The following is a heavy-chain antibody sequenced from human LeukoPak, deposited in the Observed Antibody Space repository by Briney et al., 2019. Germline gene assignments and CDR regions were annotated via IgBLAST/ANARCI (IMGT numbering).Heavy chain of an antibody. CDR1: GFTFSSYW. CDR2: ISEDGSEK. J-gene: IGHJ3*02. CDR3: ARNGGIQTFDI. D-gene: IGHD4-23*01. Sequence: GGSLRLSCAASGFTFSSYWMSWVRQAPGKGLEWVANISEDGSEKYYVDSVKGRFTISRDNAKNSLYLQMNSPRVEDTAVYYCARNGGIQTFDIWGQGTMVTVSS. V-gene: IGHV3-7*04.